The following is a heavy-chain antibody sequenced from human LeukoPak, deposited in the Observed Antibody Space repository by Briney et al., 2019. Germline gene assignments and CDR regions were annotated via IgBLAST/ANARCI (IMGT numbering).Heavy chain of an antibody. CDR1: GGSISSYY. V-gene: IGHV4-59*01. D-gene: IGHD6-13*01. J-gene: IGHJ6*03. Sequence: SETLSLTCTVSGGSISSYYWSWIRQPPGKGLEWIGYIYYSGSTNYNPSLKSRVTISVDTSKNQFSLKLSSVTAADTAVYYCARGGVYSGVYYMDVWGKGTTVTVSS. CDR2: IYYSGST. CDR3: ARGGVYSGVYYMDV.